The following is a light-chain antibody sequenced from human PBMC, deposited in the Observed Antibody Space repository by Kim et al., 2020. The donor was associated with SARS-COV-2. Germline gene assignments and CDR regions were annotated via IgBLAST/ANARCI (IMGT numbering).Light chain of an antibody. V-gene: IGKV3-20*01. Sequence: PGERATRSCRASQGVSSTYVAWYQQKPGQAPRLLIYGASSRATGIPDRFSGSGSGTDFSFTISRLEPEDFAVYYCQQYGNSPWTFGQGTKVDIK. J-gene: IGKJ1*01. CDR3: QQYGNSPWT. CDR2: GAS. CDR1: QGVSSTY.